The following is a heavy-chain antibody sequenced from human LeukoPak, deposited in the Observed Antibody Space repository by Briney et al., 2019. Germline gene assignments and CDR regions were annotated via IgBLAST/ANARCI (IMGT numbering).Heavy chain of an antibody. D-gene: IGHD3-3*01. CDR2: INHSGST. CDR3: ARAPSKYDFWSGYHYYYMDV. J-gene: IGHJ6*03. CDR1: GGSFSGYF. V-gene: IGHV4-34*01. Sequence: SETLSLTCAVYGGSFSGYFWSWIRQPPGKGLEWIGEINHSGSTNYNPSLKSRVTISVDTSKNQFSLKLSSVTAADTAVYYCARAPSKYDFWSGYHYYYMDVWGKGTTVTVSS.